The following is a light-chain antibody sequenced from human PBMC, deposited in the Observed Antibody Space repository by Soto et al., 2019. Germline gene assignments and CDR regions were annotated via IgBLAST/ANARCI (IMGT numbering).Light chain of an antibody. J-gene: IGKJ4*01. Sequence: EILLTQSPATLSLSPGERATLSCRASQSVRTYLAWYQQNPGQAPRLLIYDASNRATGIPARFSGSGSGTDFTLTISSLETEDFAVYYCQQRSNWPLLTFGGGTRVEIK. V-gene: IGKV3-11*01. CDR2: DAS. CDR1: QSVRTY. CDR3: QQRSNWPLLT.